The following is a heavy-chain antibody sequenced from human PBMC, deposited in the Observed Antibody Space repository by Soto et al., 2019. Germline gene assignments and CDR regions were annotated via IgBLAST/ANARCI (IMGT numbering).Heavy chain of an antibody. D-gene: IGHD6-13*01. Sequence: QVQLVQSGAEVKKPGSSVKVSCKASGGTFSSYTISWVRQAPGQGLEWMGRIIPILGIANYAQKFQGRVTNTADKSTSTAYMELSSLRSEDTAVYYCARDRPGIAAAGRTGIDYWGQGTLVTVSS. CDR2: IIPILGIA. J-gene: IGHJ4*02. CDR3: ARDRPGIAAAGRTGIDY. V-gene: IGHV1-69*08. CDR1: GGTFSSYT.